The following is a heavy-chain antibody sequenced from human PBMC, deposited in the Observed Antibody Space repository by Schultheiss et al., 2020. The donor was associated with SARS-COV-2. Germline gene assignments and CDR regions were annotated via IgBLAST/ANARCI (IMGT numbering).Heavy chain of an antibody. D-gene: IGHD6-19*01. V-gene: IGHV4-34*01. Sequence: SETLSLTCAVYGGSFSGYYWSWIRQPPGKGLEWIGEINHSGSTNYNPSLKSRVTMSVDTSKNQFSLKLSSVTAADTAVYYCARIAVAGDFDYWGQGTLVTVSS. J-gene: IGHJ4*02. CDR1: GGSFSGYY. CDR3: ARIAVAGDFDY. CDR2: INHSGST.